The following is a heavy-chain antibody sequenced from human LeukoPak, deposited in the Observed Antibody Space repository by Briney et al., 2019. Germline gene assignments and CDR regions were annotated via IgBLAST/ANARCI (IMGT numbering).Heavy chain of an antibody. D-gene: IGHD2-2*01. CDR2: IYYSGST. CDR3: ARRRPYRSSTSCYYYFDY. J-gene: IGHJ4*02. CDR1: GGSISSSSYY. Sequence: SETLSLTCTVSGGSISSSSYYWGWIRQPPGKGLEWIGSIYYSGSTYYNPSLKSRVTISVDTSKNQFSLKLSSVTAADTAVYYCARRRPYRSSTSCYYYFDYWGQGTLVTVSS. V-gene: IGHV4-39*01.